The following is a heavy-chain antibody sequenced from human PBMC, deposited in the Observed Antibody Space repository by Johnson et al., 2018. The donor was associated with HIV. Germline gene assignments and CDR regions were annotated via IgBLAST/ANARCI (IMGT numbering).Heavy chain of an antibody. V-gene: IGHV3-7*01. CDR3: ARDGPWLQSQRDAFDI. D-gene: IGHD5-24*01. CDR2: IKQDGSEK. Sequence: VQVVESGGGLVQPGGSLRLSCAASGFTFSSYWMSWVRQAPGKGLEWVANIKQDGSEKYYVDSVKGRFTISRDNAKNSLYLQMNSLRAEDTAVYYCARDGPWLQSQRDAFDIWGQGTMVTVSS. J-gene: IGHJ3*02. CDR1: GFTFSSYW.